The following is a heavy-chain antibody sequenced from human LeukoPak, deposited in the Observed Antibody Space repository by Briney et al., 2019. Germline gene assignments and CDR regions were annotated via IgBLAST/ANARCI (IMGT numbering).Heavy chain of an antibody. CDR3: ARVGSYYDSSGYQPLSGFDY. CDR2: IIPIFGTA. V-gene: IGHV1-69*13. J-gene: IGHJ4*02. D-gene: IGHD3-22*01. Sequence: SVKVSCKASGGTFSSYAISWVRRAPGQGLEWMGGIIPIFGTANYAQKFQGRVTITADESTSTAYMELSSLRSEDTAVYYCARVGSYYDSSGYQPLSGFDYWGQGTLVTVSS. CDR1: GGTFSSYA.